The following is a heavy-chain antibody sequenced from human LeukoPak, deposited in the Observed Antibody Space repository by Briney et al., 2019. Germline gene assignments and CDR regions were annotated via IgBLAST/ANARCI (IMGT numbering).Heavy chain of an antibody. CDR3: ASSPYFDWLLRFDY. V-gene: IGHV3-7*03. CDR2: IKQDGSEK. J-gene: IGHJ4*02. CDR1: GFTFSIYW. D-gene: IGHD3-9*01. Sequence: PGGSLRLSCAASGFTFSIYWMTWVRQAPGKGLEWVANIKQDGSEKYYVDSVKGRFTISRDNAKNSLYLQMNSLRAEDTAVYYCASSPYFDWLLRFDYWGQGTLVTVSS.